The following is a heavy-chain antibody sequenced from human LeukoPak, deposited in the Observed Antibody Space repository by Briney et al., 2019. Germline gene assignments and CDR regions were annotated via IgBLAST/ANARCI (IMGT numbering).Heavy chain of an antibody. Sequence: GASVKVSCKAYGYTFTSYDINWVRQATGQGLEWMGWMNPNSGNTGYAQKFQGRVTMTRNTSISTAYMELSSLRSEDTAVYYWARERAVAGFDYWGQGTLVTVSS. J-gene: IGHJ4*02. V-gene: IGHV1-8*01. D-gene: IGHD6-19*01. CDR1: GYTFTSYD. CDR2: MNPNSGNT. CDR3: ARERAVAGFDY.